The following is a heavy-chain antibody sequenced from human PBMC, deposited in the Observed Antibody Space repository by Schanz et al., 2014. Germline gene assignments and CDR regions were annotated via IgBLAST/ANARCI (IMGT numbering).Heavy chain of an antibody. Sequence: QVQLVQSGAEVKKPGASVKVSCKASGYNITSNDVTWVRQAPGQGLEWMGWISAYTNNTNYAQKVQGRVTMTTDTSANTAYMELRSLRSDDTAHYYCVRVPSRDVSFDLWGRGTLVTVSS. J-gene: IGHJ2*01. CDR1: GYNITSND. CDR3: VRVPSRDVSFDL. D-gene: IGHD3-16*01. CDR2: ISAYTNNT. V-gene: IGHV1-18*01.